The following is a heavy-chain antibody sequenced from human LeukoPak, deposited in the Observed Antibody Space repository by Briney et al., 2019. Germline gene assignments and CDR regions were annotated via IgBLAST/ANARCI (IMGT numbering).Heavy chain of an antibody. CDR2: FDPEDGET. J-gene: IGHJ3*02. CDR1: GYTLTELS. V-gene: IGHV1-24*01. Sequence: GASVKVSCKVSGYTLTELSMHWVRQAPGKGLEWMGGFDPEDGETIYAQKFQGRVTMTEDTSTDTAYMELSSLRSEDTAVYYCARDRETTSGAAFDIWGQGTMVIVSS. CDR3: ARDRETTSGAAFDI. D-gene: IGHD3-10*01.